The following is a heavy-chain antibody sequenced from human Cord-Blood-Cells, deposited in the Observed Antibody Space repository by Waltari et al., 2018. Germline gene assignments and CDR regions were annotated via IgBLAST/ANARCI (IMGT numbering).Heavy chain of an antibody. J-gene: IGHJ4*02. CDR2: IRSKAYGGTT. D-gene: IGHD1-26*01. V-gene: IGHV3-49*04. Sequence: EVQLVESGGGLVQPGRSLRLSCTASGFTFGDYAMSWVRQAPGKGLEGVGFIRSKAYGGTTEYAASVKGRFTISRDDSKSIAYLQMNSLKTEDTAVYYCTRDPSYSHPFFDYWGQGTLVTVSS. CDR3: TRDPSYSHPFFDY. CDR1: GFTFGDYA.